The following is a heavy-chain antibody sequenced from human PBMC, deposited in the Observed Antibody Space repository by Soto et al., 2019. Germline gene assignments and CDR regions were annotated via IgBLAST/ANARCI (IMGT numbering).Heavy chain of an antibody. CDR2: IWNDGSYK. CDR1: GFTFSTYG. V-gene: IGHV3-33*01. CDR3: ARDAAPGFETSGFQN. Sequence: QVQLVESGGGVVQPGRSLRLSCAASGFTFSTYGMHWVRQAPGKGLEWVAVIWNDGSYKYYADSVKGRFTISRDNSKNTFYLQMNSLRAEDTAVYYCARDAAPGFETSGFQNWGQGTLVTVSS. J-gene: IGHJ4*02. D-gene: IGHD3-22*01.